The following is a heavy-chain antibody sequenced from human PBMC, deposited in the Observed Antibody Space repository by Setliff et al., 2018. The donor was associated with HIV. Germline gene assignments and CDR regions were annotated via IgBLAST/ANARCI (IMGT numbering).Heavy chain of an antibody. Sequence: GSLRLSCAASGFAFNTYSMNWIRQAPGKGLEWVSSVSSDSNYIYYADSVRGRFTISRDNAKNSLYLQMNSLRAEDTAVYYCASSRPPDDSSGFLDHWGQGTLVTVSS. V-gene: IGHV3-21*04. CDR1: GFAFNTYS. J-gene: IGHJ4*02. D-gene: IGHD3-22*01. CDR2: VSSDSNYI. CDR3: ASSRPPDDSSGFLDH.